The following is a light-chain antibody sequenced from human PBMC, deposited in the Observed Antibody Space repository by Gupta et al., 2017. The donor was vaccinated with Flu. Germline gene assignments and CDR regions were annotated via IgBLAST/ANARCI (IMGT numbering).Light chain of an antibody. J-gene: IGLJ1*01. Sequence: QSALTQPASVSGYPGQSVTIPCTGTSSDVGGYNSVSWYQHQPGNAPKLMIYDVSYCPSGVSDRFSGSKSGNTASLTISGLQAEDEAEYYCSSYTSSTTLVFGTGTKVNVL. CDR2: DVS. V-gene: IGLV2-14*01. CDR1: SSDVGGYNS. CDR3: SSYTSSTTLV.